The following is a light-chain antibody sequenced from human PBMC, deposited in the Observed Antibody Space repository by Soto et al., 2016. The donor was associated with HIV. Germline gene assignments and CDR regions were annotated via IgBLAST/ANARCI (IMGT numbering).Light chain of an antibody. Sequence: DIQMTQSPSTLSASVGDRVTITCRASQSISSWLAWYQQKPGKAPKVLIYKASSLESGVPSRFSGSGSGTEFTLTISSLQPDDFATYYCQQYNSYSRWTFGQGTKVGNQT. V-gene: IGKV1-5*03. J-gene: IGKJ1*01. CDR1: QSISSW. CDR3: QQYNSYSRWT. CDR2: KAS.